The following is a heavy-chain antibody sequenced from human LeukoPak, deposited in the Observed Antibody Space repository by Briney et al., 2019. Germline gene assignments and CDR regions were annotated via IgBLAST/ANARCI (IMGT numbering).Heavy chain of an antibody. Sequence: GGSLRLSCAASGFTFDDYAMHWVRQAPGKGLEWVSLISWDGGSTYYADSVKGRFTISRDNARNTLYLQMNSLRVEDTALYYCVRDSSASYWGQGTLVTVSS. J-gene: IGHJ4*02. CDR1: GFTFDDYA. CDR2: ISWDGGST. CDR3: VRDSSASY. V-gene: IGHV3-43D*03. D-gene: IGHD3-22*01.